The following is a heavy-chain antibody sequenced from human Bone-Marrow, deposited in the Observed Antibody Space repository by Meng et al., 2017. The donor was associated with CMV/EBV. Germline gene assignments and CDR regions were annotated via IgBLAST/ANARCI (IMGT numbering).Heavy chain of an antibody. CDR3: ARTYDFWSGYYLYYYYYGMDV. D-gene: IGHD3-3*01. CDR2: ISYDGSNK. CDR1: GFTFSSSA. J-gene: IGHJ6*01. V-gene: IGHV3-30*04. Sequence: LSLPCAASGFTFSSSAMQWVRQAPGKGLEGVAVISYDGSNKYYADSVKGRFTITRDNSKNTLYLQMYSLRAEDTAVYYCARTYDFWSGYYLYYYYYGMDVWGQGTTVTVSS.